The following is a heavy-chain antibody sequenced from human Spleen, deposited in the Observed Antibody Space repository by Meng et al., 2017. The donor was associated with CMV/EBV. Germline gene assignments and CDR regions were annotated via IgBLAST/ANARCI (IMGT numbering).Heavy chain of an antibody. V-gene: IGHV3-30*02. CDR2: IRYDGSNK. Sequence: GGSLRLSCAASGFTFSSYGMHWVRQAPGKGLEWVAFIRYDGSNKYYADSVKGRFTISRDNSKNTLYLQMNSQRAEDTAVYYCAKDPSIAADYYFDYWGQGTLVTVSS. CDR1: GFTFSSYG. D-gene: IGHD6-13*01. CDR3: AKDPSIAADYYFDY. J-gene: IGHJ4*02.